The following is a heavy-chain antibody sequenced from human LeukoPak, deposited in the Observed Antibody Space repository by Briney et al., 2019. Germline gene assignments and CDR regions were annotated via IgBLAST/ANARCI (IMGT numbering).Heavy chain of an antibody. D-gene: IGHD2-15*01. J-gene: IGHJ4*02. CDR1: GYTFTNYD. CDR2: MNPNRDNT. Sequence: ASVKVSCKASGYTFTNYDISWVRQATGQGLEWMGWMNPNRDNTGYAQKFQGRVTITRNTSISTAYMELSSLRSEDTAVYYCARGQAGYCSGGSCNHPVYYFDWWGQGTLVTVSS. V-gene: IGHV1-8*03. CDR3: ARGQAGYCSGGSCNHPVYYFDW.